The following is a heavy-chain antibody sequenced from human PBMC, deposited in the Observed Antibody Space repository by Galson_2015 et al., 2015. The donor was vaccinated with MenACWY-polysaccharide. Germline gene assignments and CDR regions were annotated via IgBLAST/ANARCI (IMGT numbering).Heavy chain of an antibody. CDR2: VSYDGNSQ. D-gene: IGHD2-2*01. CDR3: ARDGCSSTNCHDYYNYYMDV. Sequence: SLRLSCAVSGTSFRSYAMHWVRQAPGKGLEWVAVVSYDGNSQEYAEAVKGRFTISRDNSKKTVYLQMNSLRPEDTAIYSCARDGCSSTNCHDYYNYYMDVWGRGTTVIVSS. V-gene: IGHV3-30*04. CDR1: GTSFRSYA. J-gene: IGHJ6*03.